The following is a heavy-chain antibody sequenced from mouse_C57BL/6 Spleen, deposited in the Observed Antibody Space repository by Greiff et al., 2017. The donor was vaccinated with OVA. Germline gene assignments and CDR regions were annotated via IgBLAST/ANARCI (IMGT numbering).Heavy chain of an antibody. CDR2: INPSNGGT. Sequence: QVQLQQPGTELVKPGASVKLSCKASGYTFTSYWMHWVKQRPGQGLELIGNINPSNGGTNYNEKFKSKATLTVDKSSSTAYMQRSSLTSEDSAVYYCAREFITTVVEGFDYWGQGTTLTVSS. J-gene: IGHJ2*01. CDR3: AREFITTVVEGFDY. CDR1: GYTFTSYW. D-gene: IGHD1-1*01. V-gene: IGHV1-53*01.